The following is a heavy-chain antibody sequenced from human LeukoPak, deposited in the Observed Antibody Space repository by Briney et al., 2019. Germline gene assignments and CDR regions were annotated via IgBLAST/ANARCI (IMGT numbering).Heavy chain of an antibody. Sequence: ASVKVSCKASGYTFTSYAMHWVRQAPGQRLEWMGWINAGNGNTKYSQKFQGRVTITRDTSASTAYVELSSLRSEDTAVYYCARGTAMDAFDIWGQGTMVTVSS. CDR1: GYTFTSYA. V-gene: IGHV1-3*01. J-gene: IGHJ3*02. D-gene: IGHD5-18*01. CDR3: ARGTAMDAFDI. CDR2: INAGNGNT.